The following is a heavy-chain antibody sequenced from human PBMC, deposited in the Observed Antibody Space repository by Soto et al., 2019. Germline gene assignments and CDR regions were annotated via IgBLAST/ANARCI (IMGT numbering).Heavy chain of an antibody. J-gene: IGHJ4*02. CDR2: ISGSGGST. Sequence: GGSMRLSCAASGFTFSSYAMSWVRQAPGKGLEWVSAISGSGGSTYYADSVKGRFTISRDNSKNTLYLQMNSLRAEDTAVYYCAKSILYHSGYSSSWYVYFDYWGQGTLVTVSS. CDR1: GFTFSSYA. D-gene: IGHD6-13*01. CDR3: AKSILYHSGYSSSWYVYFDY. V-gene: IGHV3-23*01.